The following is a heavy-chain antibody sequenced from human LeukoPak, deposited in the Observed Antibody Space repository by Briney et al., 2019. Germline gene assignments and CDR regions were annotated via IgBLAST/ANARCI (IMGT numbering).Heavy chain of an antibody. CDR3: AAVGGKMGPKYDSSGYYYSGDY. CDR2: IIPIFGTA. V-gene: IGHV1-69*13. D-gene: IGHD3-22*01. J-gene: IGHJ4*02. Sequence: SVKVSCKASGGTFSSYAISWVRQAPGQGLEWMGGIIPIFGTANYAQKFQGRVTITADESTSTAYMELSSLRSEDTAVYYCAAVGGKMGPKYDSSGYYYSGDYWGQGTLVTVSS. CDR1: GGTFSSYA.